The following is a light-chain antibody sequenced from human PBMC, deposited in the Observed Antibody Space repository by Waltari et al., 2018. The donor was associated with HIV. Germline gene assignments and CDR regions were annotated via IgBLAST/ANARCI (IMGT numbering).Light chain of an antibody. Sequence: EIVLTQSPGTLSLSPGERATRSCRVSQTISSNYLAWYQQKPGQAPRLLIYGASSRATGIPDRFSGSGSGTDFTLTITKLEPEDFAVYYCQQYASSVSYTFGQGTKLEIK. J-gene: IGKJ2*01. CDR3: QQYASSVSYT. CDR2: GAS. CDR1: QTISSNY. V-gene: IGKV3-20*01.